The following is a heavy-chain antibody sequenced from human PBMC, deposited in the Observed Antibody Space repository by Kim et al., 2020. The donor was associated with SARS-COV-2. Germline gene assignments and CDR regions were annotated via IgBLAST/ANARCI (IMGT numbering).Heavy chain of an antibody. D-gene: IGHD3-3*01. J-gene: IGHJ6*03. CDR3: ARDPGSGADFWGGTYYYYYMDV. Sequence: ASVKVSCKASGYTFTSYYMHWVRQAPGQGLEWMGIINPSGGSTSYAQKFQGRVTMTRDTSTSTVYMELSSLRSEDTAVYYCARDPGSGADFWGGTYYYYYMDVWGKGTTVTVSS. CDR2: INPSGGST. V-gene: IGHV1-46*01. CDR1: GYTFTSYY.